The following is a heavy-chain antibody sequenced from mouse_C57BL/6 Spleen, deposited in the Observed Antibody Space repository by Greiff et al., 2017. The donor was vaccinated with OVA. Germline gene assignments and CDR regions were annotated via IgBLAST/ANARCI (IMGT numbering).Heavy chain of an antibody. CDR2: IDPENGDT. V-gene: IGHV14-4*01. J-gene: IGHJ4*01. CDR1: GFNIKDDY. CDR3: TVSDMDY. Sequence: VQLKQSGAELVRPGASVKLSCTASGFNIKDDYMHWVKQRPEQGLEWIGWIDPENGDTEYASKFQGKATITADTSSNTAYLQLSSLTSEDTAVYYCTVSDMDYWGQGTSVTVSS.